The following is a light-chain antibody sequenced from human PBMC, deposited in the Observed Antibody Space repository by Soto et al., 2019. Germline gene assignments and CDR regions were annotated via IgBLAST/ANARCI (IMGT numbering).Light chain of an antibody. CDR2: EAS. CDR1: HDIRTF. Sequence: DIQLTQSPSLLSASIGDRVTITCRASHDIRTFLAWYQQKPGKAPKLLIYEASTLQSGVPSRFSGSGSGTECTLTISGLLPDDFAAYHCQQLYTLPFTFGQGTRL. J-gene: IGKJ5*01. CDR3: QQLYTLPFT. V-gene: IGKV1-9*01.